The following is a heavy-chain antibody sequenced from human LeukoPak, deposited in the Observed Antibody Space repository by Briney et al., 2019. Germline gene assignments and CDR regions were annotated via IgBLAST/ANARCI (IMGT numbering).Heavy chain of an antibody. CDR2: INHSGST. J-gene: IGHJ5*02. CDR1: GGSFSGYY. CDR3: SGEEGGDLNWFDT. V-gene: IGHV4-34*01. D-gene: IGHD2-21*02. Sequence: SETLSLTCAVYGGSFSGYYWSWIRQPPGKGLEWSGEINHSGSTNYNPSLQRRVTKSVDTSNNQFSLKLSPVTAAEPAVYYWSGEEGGDLNWFDTWGQGTLVTVSS.